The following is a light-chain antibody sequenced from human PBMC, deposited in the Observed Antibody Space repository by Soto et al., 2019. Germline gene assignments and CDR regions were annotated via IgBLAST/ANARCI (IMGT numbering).Light chain of an antibody. CDR2: GAS. J-gene: IGKJ3*01. Sequence: IVLSQSPGALSLSPGERATLSCRSSQSVSSSYLAWYQQKPGQAPRLLIYGASSRATGIPKRFSGSASGTNFTLTISSLEPEDFAVFYCQQYGSSPFTFGPGTKVDI. CDR3: QQYGSSPFT. CDR1: QSVSSSY. V-gene: IGKV3-20*01.